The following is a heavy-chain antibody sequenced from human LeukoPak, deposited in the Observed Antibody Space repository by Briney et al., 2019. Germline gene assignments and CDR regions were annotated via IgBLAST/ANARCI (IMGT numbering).Heavy chain of an antibody. J-gene: IGHJ2*01. CDR3: ARDDGRGRSVSYWYFNL. CDR2: LYHSGDT. Sequence: PSETLSLTCTVSGYSISNGYYWGWIRQPPGKGLEWIGTLYHSGDTYYTPSLKSRVNISLDTSNNHLSLRVSSVTAADTAVYYCARDDGRGRSVSYWYFNLWGRGTLVTVSS. CDR1: GYSISNGYY. V-gene: IGHV4-38-2*02. D-gene: IGHD1-26*01.